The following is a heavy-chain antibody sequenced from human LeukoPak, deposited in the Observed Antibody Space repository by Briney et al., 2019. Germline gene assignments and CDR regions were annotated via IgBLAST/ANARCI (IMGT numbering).Heavy chain of an antibody. V-gene: IGHV3-30*04. CDR3: AREGGQQLVPGNYYYYMDV. Sequence: GGSLRLSCAASGFTFSSYAMHWVRQAPGKGLEWVAVISYDGSDKYYADSVKGRFTISRDNSKNTLYLQMNSLRAEDTAVYYCAREGGQQLVPGNYYYYMDVWGKGTTVTVSS. CDR1: GFTFSSYA. D-gene: IGHD6-13*01. CDR2: ISYDGSDK. J-gene: IGHJ6*03.